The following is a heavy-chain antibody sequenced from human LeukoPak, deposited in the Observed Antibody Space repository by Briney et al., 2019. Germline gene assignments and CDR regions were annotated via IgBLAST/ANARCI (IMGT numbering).Heavy chain of an antibody. CDR2: IRSKAYGGTT. V-gene: IGHV3-49*03. Sequence: GKSLRLSCTASGFTFGDYAMSWFRQAPGKGLEWVGFIRSKAYGGTTEYAASVKGRFTISRDDSKSIAYLQMNSLKTEDTAVYYCTRDGRDIVVVPAAPYYYGMDVWGQGTTVTVSS. D-gene: IGHD2-2*01. CDR3: TRDGRDIVVVPAAPYYYGMDV. J-gene: IGHJ6*02. CDR1: GFTFGDYA.